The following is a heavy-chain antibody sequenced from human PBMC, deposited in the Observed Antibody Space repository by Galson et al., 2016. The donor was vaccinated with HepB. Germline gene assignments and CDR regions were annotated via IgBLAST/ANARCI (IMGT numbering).Heavy chain of an antibody. V-gene: IGHV3-30-3*01. CDR3: AREIPHMVHGGLDY. CDR1: GFTFSSFA. Sequence: SLRLSCAGSGFTFSSFAMSWVRQAPGKGLEWVATISYDGTNKYYADSVEGRFTISRDISENTVYLQMNSLRGEDTAVYYCAREIPHMVHGGLDYWGQGTLVTASS. CDR2: ISYDGTNK. D-gene: IGHD2-2*02. J-gene: IGHJ4*02.